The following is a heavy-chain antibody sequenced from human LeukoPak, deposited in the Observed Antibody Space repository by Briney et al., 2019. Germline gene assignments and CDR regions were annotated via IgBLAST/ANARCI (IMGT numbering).Heavy chain of an antibody. CDR2: INPNSGGT. D-gene: IGHD5-24*01. CDR3: AREVEMATITGWFDP. CDR1: GYTFTGYY. J-gene: IGHJ5*02. Sequence: ASVKVSCKASGYTFTGYYMHWVRQAPGQGLEWMGWINPNSGGTNYAQKLQGRVTMTRDTSISTAYMELSRLRSDDTAVYYCAREVEMATITGWFDPWGQGTLVTVSS. V-gene: IGHV1-2*02.